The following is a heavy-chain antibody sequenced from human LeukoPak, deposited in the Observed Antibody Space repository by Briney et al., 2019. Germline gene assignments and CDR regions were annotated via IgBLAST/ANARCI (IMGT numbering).Heavy chain of an antibody. D-gene: IGHD3-10*01. CDR3: ARITMVRGVIKFDY. CDR1: GYTFTSYD. V-gene: IGHV1-18*01. Sequence: ASVKVSCKASGYTFTSYDINWVGQAPGQGLEWMGWISAYNGNTNYAQKLQGRVTMTTDTSTSTAYMELRSLRSDDTAVYYCARITMVRGVIKFDYWGQGTLVTVSS. CDR2: ISAYNGNT. J-gene: IGHJ4*02.